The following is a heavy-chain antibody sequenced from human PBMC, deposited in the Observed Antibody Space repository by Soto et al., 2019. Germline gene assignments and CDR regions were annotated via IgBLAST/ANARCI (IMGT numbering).Heavy chain of an antibody. CDR1: GGSISSYY. CDR2: IYYSGST. J-gene: IGHJ6*02. CDR3: ARGGFWSGYFRYYYYGMDV. Sequence: SETLSLTCTVSGGSISSYYWSWIRQPPGKGLEWIGYIYYSGSTNYNPSLKSRVTISVDTSKNQFSLKLSSVTAADTAVYYCARGGFWSGYFRYYYYGMDVWGQGTTVTVSS. D-gene: IGHD3-3*01. V-gene: IGHV4-59*01.